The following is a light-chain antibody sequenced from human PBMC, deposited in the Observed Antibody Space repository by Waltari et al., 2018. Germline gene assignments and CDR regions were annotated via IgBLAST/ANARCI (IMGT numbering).Light chain of an antibody. CDR2: VNSDGSH. Sequence: QLVLTQSPSASASLGASVKLTCTLSSGHSSNVIAWLQQRPEKGPRYLMKVNSDGSHNKGDGIPGRFSGSISGAERYLTISSLQSEDEDDYYCQTGGHGTWVFGGGTKLTVL. J-gene: IGLJ3*02. CDR1: SGHSSNV. CDR3: QTGGHGTWV. V-gene: IGLV4-69*01.